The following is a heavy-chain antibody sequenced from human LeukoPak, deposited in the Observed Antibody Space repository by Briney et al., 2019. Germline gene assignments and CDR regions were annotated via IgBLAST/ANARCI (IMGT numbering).Heavy chain of an antibody. J-gene: IGHJ4*02. V-gene: IGHV3-21*01. CDR1: GFTFSSYS. CDR2: ISSSSSYI. D-gene: IGHD1-26*01. CDR3: ARDWDGSGSYFDY. Sequence: GGSLRLSCAASGFTFSSYSMNWVRQAPGKGLEWVSSISSSSSYIYYADSVKGRFTISRENAKNSLYVQMNSLRAEDTAVYYCARDWDGSGSYFDYWGQGTLVTVSS.